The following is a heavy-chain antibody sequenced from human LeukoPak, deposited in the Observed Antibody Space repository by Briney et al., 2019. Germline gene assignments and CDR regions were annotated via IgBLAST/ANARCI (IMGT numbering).Heavy chain of an antibody. CDR1: GFTFSSYS. CDR3: ARDGPRDYYDSSGYYPLGDY. CDR2: ISSISSTI. D-gene: IGHD3-22*01. V-gene: IGHV3-48*02. Sequence: PGGSLRLSCAASGFTFSSYSMNWVRQAPGKGLEWVSYISSISSTIYFADSVKGRFTISRDNAKNSLYLQMNSLRDEDTAVYYCARDGPRDYYDSSGYYPLGDYWGQGTLVTVSS. J-gene: IGHJ4*02.